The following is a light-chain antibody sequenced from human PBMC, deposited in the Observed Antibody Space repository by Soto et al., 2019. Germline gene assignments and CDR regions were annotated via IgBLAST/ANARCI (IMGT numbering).Light chain of an antibody. CDR2: DAS. J-gene: IGKJ5*01. Sequence: EILLTQSPPTLSLSPGERATLSCRASQSVSTSLAWYQQKPGQAPRLLIYDASSRATGIPARFSGSGSGTDFTLTISSLETEDFAVYYCQQCTKWPWITFGQGTRLEIK. CDR3: QQCTKWPWIT. V-gene: IGKV3-11*01. CDR1: QSVSTS.